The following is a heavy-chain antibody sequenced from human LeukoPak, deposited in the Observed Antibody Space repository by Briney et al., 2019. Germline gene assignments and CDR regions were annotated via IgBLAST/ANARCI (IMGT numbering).Heavy chain of an antibody. D-gene: IGHD4-23*01. CDR1: GFTFSSFA. J-gene: IGHJ4*02. Sequence: GGSLRLSCAASGFTFSSFAMSWVRQAPGKGLEWVSTISDSGGSTYYADSVKGRFTISRDNSKNTLYLQMNSLRAEDTAVYYCAKDHNYGANSPFDYWGQGTLVTVSS. V-gene: IGHV3-23*01. CDR3: AKDHNYGANSPFDY. CDR2: ISDSGGST.